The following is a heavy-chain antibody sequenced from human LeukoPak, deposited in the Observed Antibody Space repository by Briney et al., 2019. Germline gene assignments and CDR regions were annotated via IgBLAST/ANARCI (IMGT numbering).Heavy chain of an antibody. CDR1: GGSLSSGGYY. D-gene: IGHD2-2*01. CDR3: ARGTPVRVDY. Sequence: PPETLSLTCTVSGGSLSSGGYYWRWLRQHPGTGLEWIGYIYYSGSTYYNPSLKSRVTISVDTSKNQFSLKLSSVTAADTAVYYCARGTPVRVDYWGQGTLVTVSS. J-gene: IGHJ4*02. V-gene: IGHV4-31*03. CDR2: IYYSGST.